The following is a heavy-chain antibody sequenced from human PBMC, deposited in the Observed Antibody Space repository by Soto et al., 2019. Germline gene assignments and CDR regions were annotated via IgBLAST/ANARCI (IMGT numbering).Heavy chain of an antibody. CDR1: GGSISSGGYY. Sequence: QVQLQESGPGLVKPSQTLSLTCTVSGGSISSGGYYWSWIRQHPGKGLEWIGYIYYSGSTYYNPSLKSRVTLAXXTXKXXFSLRLSSVTAAGTAVYYCARAYGSGSYYLYGMDVWGQGTTVTVSS. CDR2: IYYSGST. CDR3: ARAYGSGSYYLYGMDV. V-gene: IGHV4-31*03. J-gene: IGHJ6*02. D-gene: IGHD3-10*01.